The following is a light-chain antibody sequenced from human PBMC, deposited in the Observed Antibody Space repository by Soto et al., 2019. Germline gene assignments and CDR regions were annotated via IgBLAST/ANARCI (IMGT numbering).Light chain of an antibody. CDR1: QSVRSN. V-gene: IGKV3-15*01. CDR2: DAS. CDR3: QQYVSSPPT. J-gene: IGKJ1*01. Sequence: EKVMTQSPATLSVSPGERATLSCRASQSVRSNLAWYQQKPGQPPRLLIYDASTRATGIPSRFSGSGSGTDFTLTINRLEPEDFAVYYCQQYVSSPPTFGQGTKVDI.